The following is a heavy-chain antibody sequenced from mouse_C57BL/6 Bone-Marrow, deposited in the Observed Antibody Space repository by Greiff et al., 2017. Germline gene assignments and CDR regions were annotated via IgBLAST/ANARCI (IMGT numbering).Heavy chain of an antibody. CDR2: IYPGDGDT. V-gene: IGHV1-82*01. D-gene: IGHD1-1*01. J-gene: IGHJ1*03. Sequence: VQLQESGPELVKPGASVKISCKASGYAFSSSWMNWVQQRPGKGLEWIGRIYPGDGDTNYNGKFKGKATLTADKSYSTAYMQLSSLTSEDSAVYFCARDPHYYGSSSRWYFYVWGTGTTVTVSS. CDR3: ARDPHYYGSSSRWYFYV. CDR1: GYAFSSSW.